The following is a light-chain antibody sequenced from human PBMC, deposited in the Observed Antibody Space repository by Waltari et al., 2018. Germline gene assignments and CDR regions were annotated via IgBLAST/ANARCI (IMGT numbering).Light chain of an antibody. CDR2: GNF. V-gene: IGLV1-40*01. J-gene: IGLJ2*01. Sequence: VLTLPPSIFGAPGPRVTISCTGSRSNIAANIDVPWYQHLPGTAPRLLIYGNFNRPSGVPDRFSGSKSGTSAALAITGLQAEDEANYYCQSYDSSLSLVVFGGGTKLTVL. CDR1: RSNIAANID. CDR3: QSYDSSLSLVV.